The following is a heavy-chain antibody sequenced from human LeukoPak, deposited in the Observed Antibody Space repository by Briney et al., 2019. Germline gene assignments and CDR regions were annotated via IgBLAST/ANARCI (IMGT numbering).Heavy chain of an antibody. CDR2: ISSSSSYI. CDR1: GFTFSSYS. D-gene: IGHD3-10*01. Sequence: GGSLRLSCAASGFTFSSYSMNWVRQAPGEGLEWVSSISSSSSYIYYADSVKGRFTISRDNAKNSLYLQMNSLRAEDTAVYYCARDSMVRGIPYCDYWGQGTLVTVSS. V-gene: IGHV3-21*01. J-gene: IGHJ4*02. CDR3: ARDSMVRGIPYCDY.